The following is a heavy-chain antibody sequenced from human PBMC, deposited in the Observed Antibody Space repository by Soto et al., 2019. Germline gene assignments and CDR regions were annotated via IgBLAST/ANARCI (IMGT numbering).Heavy chain of an antibody. Sequence: QAGGSLRLSCAASGFTFSSYAMSWVRQAPGKGLEWVSAISGSGGSTYYADSVKGRFTISRDNSKNTLYLQMNSLRAEDTAVYYCAKWTCWFPLGYCSGGSWPGHRFGMDVWGQGTTVTVSS. CDR1: GFTFSSYA. J-gene: IGHJ6*02. CDR2: ISGSGGST. D-gene: IGHD2-15*01. CDR3: AKWTCWFPLGYCSGGSWPGHRFGMDV. V-gene: IGHV3-23*01.